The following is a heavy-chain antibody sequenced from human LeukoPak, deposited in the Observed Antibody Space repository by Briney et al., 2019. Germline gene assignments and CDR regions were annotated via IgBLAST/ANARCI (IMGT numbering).Heavy chain of an antibody. CDR2: IGAYNGNT. J-gene: IGHJ3*02. D-gene: IGHD2-15*01. CDR1: GYTFTSYG. V-gene: IGHV1-18*01. Sequence: GASVKVSCKASGYTFTSYGISWVRQAPGQGLEWVGWIGAYNGNTNYAQKLQGRVTMTTDTSTSTAYMELRSLRSDDTAVYYCARDSRGIVVVVATAGGAFDIWGQGTMVTVSS. CDR3: ARDSRGIVVVVATAGGAFDI.